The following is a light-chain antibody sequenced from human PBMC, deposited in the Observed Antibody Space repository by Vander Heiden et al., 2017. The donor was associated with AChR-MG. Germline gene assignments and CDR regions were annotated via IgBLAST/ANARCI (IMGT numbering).Light chain of an antibody. CDR1: NTNIGVNT. CDR3: AAWDDSLNAVV. Sequence: SVLSQPPSAAWAPGPTLPIASPGSNTNIGVNTVTWYHQLPGRPPKRRILGYNHRPSWVPARFSGSKSGTSASLAIIGLQSEDEAVYYCAAWDDSLNAVVFGGGTKVTAL. V-gene: IGLV1-44*01. J-gene: IGLJ2*01. CDR2: GYN.